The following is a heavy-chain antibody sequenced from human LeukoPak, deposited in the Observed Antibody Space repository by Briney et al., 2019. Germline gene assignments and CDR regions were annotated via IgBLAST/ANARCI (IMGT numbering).Heavy chain of an antibody. J-gene: IGHJ5*02. Sequence: PGGSLRLSCAASGFTFSSYAMSWVRQAPGKGLEWVSAISGSGGSTYYADSVKGRFTISRDNSKNTLYLQMNSLRAEDTAVYYCAKGISSYGEPNWFDPWGQGTLVTVSS. V-gene: IGHV3-23*01. CDR2: ISGSGGST. D-gene: IGHD4-17*01. CDR3: AKGISSYGEPNWFDP. CDR1: GFTFSSYA.